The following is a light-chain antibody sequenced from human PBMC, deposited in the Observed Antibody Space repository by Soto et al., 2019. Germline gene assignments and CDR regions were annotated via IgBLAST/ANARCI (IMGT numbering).Light chain of an antibody. CDR3: QQYGTSPWT. CDR2: GAS. Sequence: EIVMTQSPATLSVSPWEIATLSCGASQSVSSNLAWYQQKPGQAPRPLIYGASTRATGIPARFSGSGSGTDFTLTISRLEPEDSAVYFCQQYGTSPWTFGQGTKVDIK. V-gene: IGKV3-15*01. J-gene: IGKJ1*01. CDR1: QSVSSN.